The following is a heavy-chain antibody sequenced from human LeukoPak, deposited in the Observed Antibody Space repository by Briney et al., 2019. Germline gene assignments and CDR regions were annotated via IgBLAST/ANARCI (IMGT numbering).Heavy chain of an antibody. J-gene: IGHJ2*01. CDR2: IYPGDSDT. CDR1: GFSFTSYW. V-gene: IGHV5-51*01. Sequence: GESLKISCKGSGFSFTSYWIDWVRQMPGKGLEWMGVIYPGDSDTRYSPSFQGQVNISADRSISTAYLQWSSLKASDTAMYYCARPACSSPGHFDLWGRGTLVTVSS. CDR3: ARPACSSPGHFDL. D-gene: IGHD2-15*01.